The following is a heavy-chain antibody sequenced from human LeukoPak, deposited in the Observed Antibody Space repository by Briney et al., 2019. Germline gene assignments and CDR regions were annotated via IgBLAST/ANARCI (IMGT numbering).Heavy chain of an antibody. J-gene: IGHJ4*02. V-gene: IGHV3-30*03. CDR2: ISYDGSNK. CDR3: ARAQYSSGWYWDY. CDR1: GFTFSSYG. Sequence: GRSLRLSCAASGFTFSSYGMHWVRQAPGKGLEWVAVISYDGSNKYYADSVKGRFTISRDNSKNTLYLQMNSLRAEDTAVYYCARAQYSSGWYWDYWGQGTLVTVSS. D-gene: IGHD6-19*01.